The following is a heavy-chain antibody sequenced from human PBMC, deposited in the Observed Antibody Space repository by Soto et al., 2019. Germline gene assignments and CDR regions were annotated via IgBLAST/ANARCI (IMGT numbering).Heavy chain of an antibody. CDR3: AKGRPQFDI. V-gene: IGHV3-23*01. CDR2: ISGAGGST. CDR1: QFTFSYYA. Sequence: EVQLLESGGGLVQPGGSLRLSCAASQFTFSYYAMGWVRQAPGKGLEWVSLISGAGGSTNYADSVKGRFAISRDNSENTLYLQMNSLSAEDTAVYYCAKGRPQFDIWGRCTLVIVSS. J-gene: IGHJ2*01.